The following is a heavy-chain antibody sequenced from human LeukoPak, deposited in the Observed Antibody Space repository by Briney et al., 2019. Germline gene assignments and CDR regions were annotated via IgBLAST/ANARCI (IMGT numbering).Heavy chain of an antibody. Sequence: PGGSLRLSCAASGFTFSGYGMSWVRQAPGKGLEWVSSIRSSSYYISYADSVKGRFTISRDNAKNSLYLQLNSLRAEDTAVYYCARDRTSDYYDSSGYYPLGYWGQGTLVTVSS. CDR3: ARDRTSDYYDSSGYYPLGY. V-gene: IGHV3-21*01. CDR1: GFTFSGYG. CDR2: IRSSSYYI. D-gene: IGHD3-22*01. J-gene: IGHJ4*02.